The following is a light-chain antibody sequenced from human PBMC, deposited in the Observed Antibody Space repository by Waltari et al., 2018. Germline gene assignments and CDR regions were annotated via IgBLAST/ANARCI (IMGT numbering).Light chain of an antibody. CDR1: SCFLSTPSS. CDR2: KSN. J-gene: IGLJ3*02. CDR3: LLYMGGGIWV. V-gene: IGLV8-61*01. Sequence: QTVVTQEPSLSVSPVGTVTLTCALSSCFLSTPSSTSWYQQTPGQAPRTLIYKSNTSSSGVPDRFSGSIFGNKAALTITGAQADDESDYYCLLYMGGGIWVFGGGTKLTVI.